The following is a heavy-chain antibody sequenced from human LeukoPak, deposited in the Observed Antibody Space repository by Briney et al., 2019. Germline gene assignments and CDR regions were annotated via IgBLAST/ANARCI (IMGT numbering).Heavy chain of an antibody. J-gene: IGHJ6*03. D-gene: IGHD4-17*01. V-gene: IGHV3-21*01. Sequence: PGGSLRLSCAASGFTFSSYSMNWVRQAPGKGLEWVSSISSSSSYIYYADSVKGRFTISRDNAKNSLYLQMNSLRAEDTAVYYCARESTVTTLGDYYYYMDVWGKGTTVTVSS. CDR3: ARESTVTTLGDYYYYMDV. CDR1: GFTFSSYS. CDR2: ISSSSSYI.